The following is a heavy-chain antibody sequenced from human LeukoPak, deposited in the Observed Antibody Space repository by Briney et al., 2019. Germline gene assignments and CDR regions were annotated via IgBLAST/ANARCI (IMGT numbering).Heavy chain of an antibody. CDR1: GGSISSSIYY. CDR2: IYYSGST. D-gene: IGHD3-22*01. CDR3: ARQDYYDSSGYYDLPLFDY. V-gene: IGHV4-39*01. J-gene: IGHJ4*02. Sequence: SETLSLTCTVPGGSISSSIYYWGWIRQPPGKGLEWIGSIYYSGSTYYNPSLKSRVTISVDTSKNQFSLKLSSVTAADTAVYYCARQDYYDSSGYYDLPLFDYWGQGTLVTVSS.